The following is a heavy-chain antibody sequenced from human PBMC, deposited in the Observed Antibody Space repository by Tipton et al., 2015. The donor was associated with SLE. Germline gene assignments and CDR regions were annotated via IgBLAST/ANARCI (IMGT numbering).Heavy chain of an antibody. V-gene: IGHV3-48*03. CDR2: ISSSGSTI. CDR3: ARFVVPAARDY. D-gene: IGHD2-2*01. J-gene: IGHJ4*02. Sequence: SLRLSCSASGFTFSSYEMIWVRQAPGKGLEWVSYISSSGSTIYYADSVKGRFTISRDNAKNSLYLQMNSLRAEDTAVYYCARFVVPAARDYWGQGTLVTVSS. CDR1: GFTFSSYE.